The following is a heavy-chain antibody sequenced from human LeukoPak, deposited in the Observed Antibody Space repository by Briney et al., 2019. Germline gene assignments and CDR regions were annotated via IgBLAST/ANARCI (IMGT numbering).Heavy chain of an antibody. CDR2: IKQDGREK. Sequence: GGSLRLSCAASGFTISSYWMTWVRQAPGKGLEWVANIKQDGREKFYVDSVKGRFTISRDNAKNSLYLQMNSLRAEDTAIYYCAREAGDTRAYYYYSMDVWGKGTTVTVSS. J-gene: IGHJ6*03. CDR1: GFTISSYW. D-gene: IGHD1-26*01. CDR3: AREAGDTRAYYYYSMDV. V-gene: IGHV3-7*01.